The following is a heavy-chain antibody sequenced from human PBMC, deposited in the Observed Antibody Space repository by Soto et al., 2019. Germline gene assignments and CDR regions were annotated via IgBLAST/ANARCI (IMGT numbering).Heavy chain of an antibody. CDR1: GFSLTTSGVG. CDR2: IYWDDDK. V-gene: IGHV2-5*02. CDR3: AHRVLRTVFGLVTTTAIYFDF. Sequence: QITLNESGPTGVRPTEPLTLTCRFSGFSLTTSGVGVGWIRQSPGKAPEWLALIYWDDDKRYSASLKSRLTITKDTSKNQVVLTVSALEPTDTATYYCAHRVLRTVFGLVTTTAIYFDFWGQGTPVAVSS. D-gene: IGHD3-3*01. J-gene: IGHJ4*02.